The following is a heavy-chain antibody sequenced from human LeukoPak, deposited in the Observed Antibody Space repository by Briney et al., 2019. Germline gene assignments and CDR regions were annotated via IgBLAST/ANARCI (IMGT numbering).Heavy chain of an antibody. D-gene: IGHD6-19*01. V-gene: IGHV4-59*01. CDR2: IYYSGSN. Sequence: SETLSLTCTLSGGSISSYYWSWIRHPPGKGLECIGYIYYSGSNNYNPSLKTRVTISVDTSKTHFSLKLSFVDPGTTPGYPVSRGVWEKQWVPIYYLGQGTLVTVSS. J-gene: IGHJ4*02. CDR1: GGSISSYY. CDR3: SRGVWEKQWVPIYY.